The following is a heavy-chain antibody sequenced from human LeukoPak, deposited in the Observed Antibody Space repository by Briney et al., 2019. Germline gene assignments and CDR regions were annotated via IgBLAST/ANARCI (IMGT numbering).Heavy chain of an antibody. CDR1: GYTFTSYY. CDR2: IYPAGGST. D-gene: IGHD6-13*01. Sequence: ASVKVSCKASGYTFTSYYMHWVRQAPGQRLEWMGKIYPAGGSTIYAQRFQGRLTMTRDTSTSTVYMDLSSLRSEDTAVYYCARDYPYSSSWYGYDAFDIWGQGTMVTVSS. CDR3: ARDYPYSSSWYGYDAFDI. V-gene: IGHV1-46*01. J-gene: IGHJ3*02.